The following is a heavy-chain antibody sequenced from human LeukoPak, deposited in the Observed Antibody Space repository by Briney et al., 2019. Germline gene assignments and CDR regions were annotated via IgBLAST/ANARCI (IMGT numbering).Heavy chain of an antibody. V-gene: IGHV3-30*03. CDR2: ISYDGSNK. J-gene: IGHJ4*02. CDR3: AREDGYNPGDY. CDR1: GFTFSSYG. D-gene: IGHD5-24*01. Sequence: GGSLRLSCAASGFTFSSYGMHWVRQAPGKGLEWVAVISYDGSNKYYADSVKGRFTISRDNSKNTLYLQMNSLRAEDTAVYYCAREDGYNPGDYWGQGTLVTVSS.